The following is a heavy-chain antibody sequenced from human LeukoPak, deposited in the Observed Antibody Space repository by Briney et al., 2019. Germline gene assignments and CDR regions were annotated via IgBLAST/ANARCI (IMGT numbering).Heavy chain of an antibody. CDR3: ARSLYYYGSGNDY. V-gene: IGHV1-69*06. CDR2: IIPIFGTA. CDR1: GGTFSSYA. J-gene: IGHJ4*02. D-gene: IGHD3-10*01. Sequence: WASVKVSCKASGGTFSSYAISWVRQAPGQGLEWMGGIIPIFGTANYAQKFQGRVTITADKSTSTAYMELRSLRSDDTAVYYCARSLYYYGSGNDYWGQGTLVTVSS.